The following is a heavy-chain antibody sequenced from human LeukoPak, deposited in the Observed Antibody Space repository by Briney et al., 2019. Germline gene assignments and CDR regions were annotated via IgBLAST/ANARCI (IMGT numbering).Heavy chain of an antibody. CDR2: ISSSGSTI. CDR3: AREAYCDFWAGGYYYYYMDV. J-gene: IGHJ6*03. Sequence: GGSLRLSCAASGFTFSSYEMNWVRQAPGKGLEWVSYISSSGSTIYYADSVKGRFTISRDNAKNSLYLQMNSLRAEDTAVYYCAREAYCDFWAGGYYYYYMDVWGKGTTVTVSS. V-gene: IGHV3-48*03. D-gene: IGHD3-3*01. CDR1: GFTFSSYE.